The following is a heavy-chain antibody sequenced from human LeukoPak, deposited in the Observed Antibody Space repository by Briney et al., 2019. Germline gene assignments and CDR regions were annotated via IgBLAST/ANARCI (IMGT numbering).Heavy chain of an antibody. J-gene: IGHJ6*03. V-gene: IGHV3-23*01. CDR1: GFTFSSYA. Sequence: PGGSLRLSCAASGFTFSSYAMSWVRQAPGKGLEWVSAISGSGGSTYYADSVKGRFTISRDNSKNTLYLQMNSLSAEDTAVYYCAKRGNPAVGHHYLDVWGEGTPVSVSS. D-gene: IGHD2-2*01. CDR2: ISGSGGST. CDR3: AKRGNPAVGHHYLDV.